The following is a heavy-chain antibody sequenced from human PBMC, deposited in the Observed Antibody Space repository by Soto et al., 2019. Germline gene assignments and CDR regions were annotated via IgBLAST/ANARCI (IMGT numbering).Heavy chain of an antibody. CDR3: GRQYGVDY. CDR1: GFTFSNYW. CDR2: INSDGSST. J-gene: IGHJ4*02. V-gene: IGHV3-74*01. Sequence: EVRLVESGGNLVQPGGSLRLSCTASGFTFSNYWMHWVRQAPGKGPVWVSRINSDGSSTTYAESVKGRFTISRDNAKNTLYLQMNSLRGEDTAVYYCGRQYGVDYWGQGTLVTVSS. D-gene: IGHD3-10*01.